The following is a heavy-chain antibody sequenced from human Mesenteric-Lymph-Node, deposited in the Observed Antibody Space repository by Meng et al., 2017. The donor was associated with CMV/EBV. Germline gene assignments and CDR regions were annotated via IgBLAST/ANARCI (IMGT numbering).Heavy chain of an antibody. CDR2: ITGSGGRA. D-gene: IGHD3-3*01. J-gene: IGHJ4*02. CDR1: GFTFRDYA. CDR3: ARDADRMSGVVLMDY. Sequence: GGSLRLSCAVSGFTFRDYAMSWVRQAPGKGLEWVSSITGSGGRAYYADSAEGRFTISRDNSKNTLYLEMNSLRAEDTAVYYCARDADRMSGVVLMDYWGQGTLVTVSS. V-gene: IGHV3-23*01.